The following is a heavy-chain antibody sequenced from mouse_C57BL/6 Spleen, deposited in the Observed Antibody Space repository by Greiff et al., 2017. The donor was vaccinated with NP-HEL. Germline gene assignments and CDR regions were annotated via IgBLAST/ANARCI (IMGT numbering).Heavy chain of an antibody. V-gene: IGHV1-81*01. D-gene: IGHD1-1*01. CDR2: IYPRSGNT. J-gene: IGHJ1*03. CDR3: ARSYYGSSHWYFDV. Sequence: QVQLQQSGAELARPGASVELSCKASGYTFTSYGISWVKQRTGQGLEWIGEIYPRSGNTYYNEKFKGKATLTADKSSSTAYMELRSLTSEDSAVYFCARSYYGSSHWYFDVWGTGTTVTVSS. CDR1: GYTFTSYG.